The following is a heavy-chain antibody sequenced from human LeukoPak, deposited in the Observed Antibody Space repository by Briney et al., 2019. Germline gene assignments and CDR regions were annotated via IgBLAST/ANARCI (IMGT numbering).Heavy chain of an antibody. V-gene: IGHV4-34*01. CDR1: GGSFSGYY. D-gene: IGHD1-7*01. CDR3: ARERPLYSGTTSHYFDY. J-gene: IGHJ4*02. CDR2: INHSGST. Sequence: NSSETLSLTCAVYGGSFSGYYWSWIRQPPGKGLEWIGEINHSGSTNYNPSLKSRVTISVDTSKNRFSLKLGSVTAADTAVYYCARERPLYSGTTSHYFDYWGQGTLVTASS.